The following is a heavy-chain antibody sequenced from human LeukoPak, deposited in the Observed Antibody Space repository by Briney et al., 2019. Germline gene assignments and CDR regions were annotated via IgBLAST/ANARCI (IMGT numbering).Heavy chain of an antibody. V-gene: IGHV3-21*01. CDR3: VRDGSGPDY. D-gene: IGHD3-10*01. Sequence: PGGSLRLSCAGSGFTFSFHDMHWVRQAPGKGLEWASYISRSSGSIFYSGSVTGRFTISRDNPKNSLYLQMNSLRAEDTAVYYCVRDGSGPDYWGQGTLVTVSS. CDR2: ISRSSGSI. CDR1: GFTFSFHD. J-gene: IGHJ4*02.